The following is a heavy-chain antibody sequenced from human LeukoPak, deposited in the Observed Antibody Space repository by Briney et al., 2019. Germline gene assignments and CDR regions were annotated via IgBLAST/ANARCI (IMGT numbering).Heavy chain of an antibody. CDR1: GGSITGYY. D-gene: IGHD3/OR15-3a*01. CDR3: ARGRVVSWTHFDY. V-gene: IGHV4-59*01. CDR2: IYYSGST. Sequence: PSESLSLTCTASGGSITGYYWSWIRQPPGKGLEWIGYIYYSGSTNYSPSLKSRVTISIDTSKNQFSLKLRSVTAADTAVYYCARGRVVSWTHFDYWGQGTLVTVSS. J-gene: IGHJ4*02.